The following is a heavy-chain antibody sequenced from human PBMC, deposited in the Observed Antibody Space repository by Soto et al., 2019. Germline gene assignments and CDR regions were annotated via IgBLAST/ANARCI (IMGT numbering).Heavy chain of an antibody. CDR1: GASISGYY. CDR2: IYDSGTT. CDR3: ARTATYYYYMDV. J-gene: IGHJ6*03. V-gene: IGHV4-59*08. Sequence: SETLSLTCTVSGASISGYYWSWIRQPPGKGLEWIGFIYDSGTTNYNPSLKSRVTISVDTSKNQFSLKLSSVTAADTAVYYCARTATYYYYMDVWGNGTTVTVSS.